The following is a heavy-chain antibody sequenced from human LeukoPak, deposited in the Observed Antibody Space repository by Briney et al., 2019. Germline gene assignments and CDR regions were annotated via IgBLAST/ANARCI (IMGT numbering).Heavy chain of an antibody. D-gene: IGHD3-22*01. Sequence: GGSLRLSCGASGFTFSDYYMTWIRQAPGRGLEWVSSISSSGSTIYYADSVKGRFTISRDNGKSSLYLQMSSLRAEDTAVYYCARDYYYDSSGYYHRWGQGTLVTVSS. V-gene: IGHV3-11*01. CDR2: ISSSGSTI. J-gene: IGHJ5*02. CDR1: GFTFSDYY. CDR3: ARDYYYDSSGYYHR.